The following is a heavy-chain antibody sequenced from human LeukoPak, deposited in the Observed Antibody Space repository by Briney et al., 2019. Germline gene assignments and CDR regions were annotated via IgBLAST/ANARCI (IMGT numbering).Heavy chain of an antibody. CDR2: INHSGST. CDR1: GGSFSGYY. V-gene: IGHV4-34*01. CDR3: ARVNPRAYYFDY. J-gene: IGHJ4*02. Sequence: SETLSLTCAVYGGSFSGYYWSWIRQPPGKGLEWIGEINHSGSTNYNPSLKSRVTISVDTSKNQFSLKLSSVTAADTAVYYCARVNPRAYYFDYWGQGTLVTVSS.